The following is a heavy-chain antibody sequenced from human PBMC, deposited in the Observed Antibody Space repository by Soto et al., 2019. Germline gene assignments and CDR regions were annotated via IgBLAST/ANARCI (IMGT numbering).Heavy chain of an antibody. CDR3: TRSRRSILMVYGFGGMDV. D-gene: IGHD2-8*01. Sequence: XGFLRLSFAASGFTFGSHSRSWVRQAPGKGLEWVSSISGSGDGTYYGDSVKGRFTISRDSSSSTLYLQMDNLRGEDTAVYFCTRSRRSILMVYGFGGMDVWGQGTTVTVSS. J-gene: IGHJ6*02. CDR1: GFTFGSHS. CDR2: ISGSGDGT. V-gene: IGHV3-23*01.